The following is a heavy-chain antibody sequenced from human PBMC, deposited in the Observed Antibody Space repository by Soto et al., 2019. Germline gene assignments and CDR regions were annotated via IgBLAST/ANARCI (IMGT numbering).Heavy chain of an antibody. CDR2: ISYDGSNK. Sequence: QVQLVESGGGVVQPGRSLRLSCAASGFTFSSYAMHWVRQAPGKGLERVAVISYDGSNKYYADSVKGRFTISRDNSKNTLYLQMNSLRAEDTAVYYCARDLRRIYGYREVDDYLGQGTLVTVSS. CDR1: GFTFSSYA. D-gene: IGHD5-18*01. V-gene: IGHV3-30-3*01. CDR3: ARDLRRIYGYREVDDY. J-gene: IGHJ4*02.